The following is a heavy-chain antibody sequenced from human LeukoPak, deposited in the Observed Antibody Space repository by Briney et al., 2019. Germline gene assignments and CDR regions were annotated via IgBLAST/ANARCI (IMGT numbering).Heavy chain of an antibody. CDR1: GFTFSSYG. V-gene: IGHV3-30*02. D-gene: IGHD3-9*01. CDR3: AKGSRYFDWNDAFDI. CDR2: IRYDGSNK. Sequence: PGGSLRLSCAASGFTFSSYGMHWVRQAPGKGLEWVAFIRYDGSNKYYADSVRGRFTISRDNSKNTLYLQMNSLRAEDTAVYYCAKGSRYFDWNDAFDIWGQGTMVTVSS. J-gene: IGHJ3*02.